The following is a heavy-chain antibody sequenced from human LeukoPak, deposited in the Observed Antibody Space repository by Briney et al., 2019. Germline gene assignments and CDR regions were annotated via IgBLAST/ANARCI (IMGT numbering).Heavy chain of an antibody. CDR1: GGSISSYY. Sequence: LETLSLTCTVSGGSISSYYWSWIRQPPGKGLEWIGYIYYSGSTNYNPSLKSRVTISVDTSKNQFSLKLSSVTAADTAVYYCARSRVVIRSFYYYGMDVWGQGTTVTVSS. J-gene: IGHJ6*02. CDR3: ARSRVVIRSFYYYGMDV. V-gene: IGHV4-59*08. CDR2: IYYSGST. D-gene: IGHD3-3*01.